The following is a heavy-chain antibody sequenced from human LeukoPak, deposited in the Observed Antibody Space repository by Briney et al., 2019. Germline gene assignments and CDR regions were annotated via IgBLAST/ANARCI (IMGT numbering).Heavy chain of an antibody. V-gene: IGHV4-34*01. CDR2: VNHSGST. CDR3: ARGPNDYGDFEWFDP. J-gene: IGHJ5*02. CDR1: GGSLRGNY. Sequence: SETLSLTCAVHGGSLRGNYWRWIRQPPGKGLEWIGEVNHSGSTKYNPSLKSRGTISVDTSKSQFSLKVTSVTAADTAVYYCARGPNDYGDFEWFDPWGQGTLVTVSS. D-gene: IGHD4-17*01.